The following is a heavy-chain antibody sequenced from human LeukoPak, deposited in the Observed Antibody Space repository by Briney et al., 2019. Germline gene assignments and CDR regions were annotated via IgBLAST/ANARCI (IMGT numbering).Heavy chain of an antibody. V-gene: IGHV1-69*04. J-gene: IGHJ5*02. CDR3: ARAPQIAAAGTGKGFDP. CDR1: GGTFSSYA. CDR2: IIPILGIA. Sequence: ASVKVSCKASGGTFSSYAISWVRQAPGQGLEWMGRIIPILGIANYAQKFQGRVTITADKSTSTAYMELSSVTAADTAVYYCARAPQIAAAGTGKGFDPWGQGTLVTVSS. D-gene: IGHD6-13*01.